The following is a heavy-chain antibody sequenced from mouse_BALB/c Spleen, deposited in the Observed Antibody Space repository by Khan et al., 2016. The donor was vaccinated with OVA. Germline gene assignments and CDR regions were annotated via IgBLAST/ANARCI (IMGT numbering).Heavy chain of an antibody. D-gene: IGHD1-1*01. V-gene: IGHV1S41*01. J-gene: IGHJ4*01. CDR2: IAPGSSNV. CDR3: ASENYYGRSCYAMDY. Sequence: DLVKPGASVKLSCKASGYTFTSYWINWIKQRPGQGLEWIGRIAPGSSNVYYKELFRGKATLTVTTSSSTAYIQLDSLSSEYSAGYFCASENYYGRSCYAMDYWGQGTSVTVSS. CDR1: GYTFTSYW.